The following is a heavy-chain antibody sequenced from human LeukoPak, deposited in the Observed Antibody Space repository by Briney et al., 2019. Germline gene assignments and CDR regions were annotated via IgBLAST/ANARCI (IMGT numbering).Heavy chain of an antibody. CDR1: GGTFSSYA. D-gene: IGHD3-22*01. CDR2: IIPILGIA. J-gene: IGHJ4*02. Sequence: SVKVSCKASGGTFSSYAISWVRQAPGQGLEWMGRIIPILGIANYAQKFQGRVTITADKSTSTAYMELSSLRAEDTAVYYCARRGDYYYDSSGYPDYWGQGTLVTVSS. V-gene: IGHV1-69*04. CDR3: ARRGDYYYDSSGYPDY.